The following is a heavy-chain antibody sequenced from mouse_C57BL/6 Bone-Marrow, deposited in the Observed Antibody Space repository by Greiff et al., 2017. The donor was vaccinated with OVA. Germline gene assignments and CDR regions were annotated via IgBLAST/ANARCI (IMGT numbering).Heavy chain of an antibody. Sequence: QVQLQQPGAELVKPGASVKMSCKSSGYTFTSYWITWVKQRPGQGLEWIGDIYPGSGSTNYNEKFKSKATMTVDKPSSTAYMQLSSLTSEDSAVYDCARNYGNYKGDYFDYWGQGTTLTVSS. CDR1: GYTFTSYW. J-gene: IGHJ2*01. CDR2: IYPGSGST. D-gene: IGHD2-1*01. V-gene: IGHV1-55*01. CDR3: ARNYGNYKGDYFDY.